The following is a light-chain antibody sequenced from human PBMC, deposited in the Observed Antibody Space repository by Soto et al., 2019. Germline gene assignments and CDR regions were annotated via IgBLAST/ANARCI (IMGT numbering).Light chain of an antibody. V-gene: IGKV3-15*01. J-gene: IGKJ4*01. Sequence: EIVMTQSPATLSVYPGERATLSCRASQSVSSNLAWYQQKPGQAPRVLIYGASTRATGIPARFSGSGSGTEFTLTISSLQSEDFAVYYCQQYNNWPLTFGGGTKVEIK. CDR2: GAS. CDR1: QSVSSN. CDR3: QQYNNWPLT.